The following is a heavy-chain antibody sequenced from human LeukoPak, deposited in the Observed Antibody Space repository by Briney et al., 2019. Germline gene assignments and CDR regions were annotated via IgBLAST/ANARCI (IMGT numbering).Heavy chain of an antibody. CDR1: GFTFSSYA. CDR3: AKTEGIQLCFDY. Sequence: GGSLRLSCAASGFTFSSYAMSWVRQAPGKGLEWVSAISASGGSTYYADSVKGRFTISRDNSRNTPLYLQMNSLRAEDTAVYYCAKTEGIQLCFDYWGQGTLVTVSS. CDR2: ISASGGST. D-gene: IGHD5-18*01. V-gene: IGHV3-23*01. J-gene: IGHJ4*02.